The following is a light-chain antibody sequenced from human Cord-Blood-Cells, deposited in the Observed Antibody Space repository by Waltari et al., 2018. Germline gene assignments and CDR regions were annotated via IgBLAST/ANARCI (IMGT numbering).Light chain of an antibody. CDR2: AAS. J-gene: IGKJ2*01. CDR3: LQHNSYPYT. CDR1: QGISNY. Sequence: IQMTQSPSAMSASVGDRVTIPCRASQGISNYLAWFQTKQGKDPKRLTYAASSLKSGGPSRFSGSGSGTEFTLTISSLQPEDFATYYCLQHNSYPYTFGQGTKLEIK. V-gene: IGKV1-17*03.